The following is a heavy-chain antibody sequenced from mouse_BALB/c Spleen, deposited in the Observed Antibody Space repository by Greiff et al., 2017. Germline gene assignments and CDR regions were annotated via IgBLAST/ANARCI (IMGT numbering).Heavy chain of an antibody. CDR3: ARSGRDDAMDY. V-gene: IGHV1-9*01. CDR2: ILPGSGST. Sequence: VQLQQSGAELMKPGASVKISCKATGYTFSSYWIEWVKQRPGHGLEWIGEILPGSGSTNYNEKFKGKATFTADTSSSTAYMQLSSLTSEDSAVCYCARSGRDDAMDYWGQGTSVTVSA. J-gene: IGHJ4*01. CDR1: GYTFSSYW. D-gene: IGHD4-1*01.